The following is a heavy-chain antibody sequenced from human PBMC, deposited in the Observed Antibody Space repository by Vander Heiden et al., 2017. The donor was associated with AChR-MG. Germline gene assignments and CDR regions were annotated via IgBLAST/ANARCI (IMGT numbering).Heavy chain of an antibody. CDR2: ISSSSSTI. D-gene: IGHD4-4*01. J-gene: IGHJ4*02. V-gene: IGHV3-48*02. CDR1: GFTFSSYS. Sequence: EVQLVESGGGLVQPGGSLRLSCAASGFTFSSYSMNWVRQAPGKGLEWVSYISSSSSTIYYADSVKGRFTISRDNAKNSLYLQMNSLRDEDTAVYYCASVGMTTVTTSWAGCIDYWGQGTLVTVSS. CDR3: ASVGMTTVTTSWAGCIDY.